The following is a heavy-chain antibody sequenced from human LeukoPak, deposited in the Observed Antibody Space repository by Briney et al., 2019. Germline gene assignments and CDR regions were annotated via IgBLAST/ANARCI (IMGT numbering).Heavy chain of an antibody. Sequence: TGGSLRLSCAASGFTFSSFGMRWVRQALGKGLEWVAFIRYDGNNKYYADSVKGRFTISRDNSKNTLYLQMNSLRADDTAVYYCAKDGPSGELLAYYFDYWGQGTLVTVSS. J-gene: IGHJ4*02. V-gene: IGHV3-30*02. CDR1: GFTFSSFG. CDR2: IRYDGNNK. CDR3: AKDGPSGELLAYYFDY. D-gene: IGHD1-26*01.